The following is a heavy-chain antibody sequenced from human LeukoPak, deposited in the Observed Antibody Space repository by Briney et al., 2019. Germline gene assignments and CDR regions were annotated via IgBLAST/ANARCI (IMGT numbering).Heavy chain of an antibody. V-gene: IGHV7-4-1*02. Sequence: GASVKVSCKASGYTFTSYAMNWVRQAPGQGLEWMGWINTNTGNPTYAQGFTGRFVFSLDTSVSTAYLQISSLKAEDTAVYYCARWVLGSSSSYSAFDIWGQGTMVTVSS. D-gene: IGHD6-6*01. CDR2: INTNTGNP. CDR3: ARWVLGSSSSYSAFDI. J-gene: IGHJ3*02. CDR1: GYTFTSYA.